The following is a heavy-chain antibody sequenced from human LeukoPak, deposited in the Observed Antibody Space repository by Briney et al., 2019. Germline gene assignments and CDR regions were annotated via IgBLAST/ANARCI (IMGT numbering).Heavy chain of an antibody. J-gene: IGHJ5*02. D-gene: IGHD3-3*01. CDR2: INHSGST. CDR1: GGSFSGYY. V-gene: IGHV4-34*01. Sequence: SETLSLTCAVYGGSFSGYYWSWIRQPPGKGLEWIGEINHSGSTNYNPSLKSRVTISVDTSKNQFSMKLSSVTAADTAVYYCARDLEAPYYDFWSGYYPGGFDPWGQGTLVTVSS. CDR3: ARDLEAPYYDFWSGYYPGGFDP.